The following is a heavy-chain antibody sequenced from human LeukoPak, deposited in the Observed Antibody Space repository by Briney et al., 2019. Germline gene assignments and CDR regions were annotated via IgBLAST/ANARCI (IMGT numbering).Heavy chain of an antibody. CDR1: GFTFDDYA. V-gene: IGHV3-43*02. CDR2: ISGDGGST. Sequence: GGSPRLSCAASGFTFDDYAMHRVRQAPGKGQEWVSLISGDGGSTYYADSVKGRFTISRDNSKNSLYLQMNGLRTEDTALYYCAKGDIVVVPALFDYWGQGTLVTVSS. J-gene: IGHJ4*02. D-gene: IGHD2-2*01. CDR3: AKGDIVVVPALFDY.